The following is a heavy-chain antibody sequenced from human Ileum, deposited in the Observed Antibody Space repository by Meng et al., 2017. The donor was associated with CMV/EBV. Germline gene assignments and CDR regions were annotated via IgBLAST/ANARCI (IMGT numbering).Heavy chain of an antibody. D-gene: IGHD3-3*01. CDR2: IASSGTT. V-gene: IGHV4-4*07. Sequence: QGQLQESGPGLVKPSETLSPTCPVSGGAFNDYHWTWIRQSAGKGLEWIGRIASSGTTYLNPSLESRISMSVDKAKNQFSLKLISVTAADTALYFCARGIHDFWSGTYFDYWGQGLLVTVSS. CDR3: ARGIHDFWSGTYFDY. J-gene: IGHJ4*02. CDR1: GGAFNDYH.